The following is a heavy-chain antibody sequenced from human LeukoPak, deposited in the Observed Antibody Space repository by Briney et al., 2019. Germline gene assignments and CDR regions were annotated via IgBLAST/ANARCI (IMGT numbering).Heavy chain of an antibody. D-gene: IGHD1-20*01. CDR1: GGSISSYY. CDR2: IYTSGST. J-gene: IGHJ5*02. CDR3: ARAGWDNWNGWEWFDP. Sequence: SETLSLTCTVSGGSISSYYWSWIRQPAGKGLEWIGRIYTSGSTNYNPSLKSRVTMSVDTSKNQFSLKLSPVTAADTAVYYCARAGWDNWNGWEWFDPWGQGTLVTVSS. V-gene: IGHV4-4*07.